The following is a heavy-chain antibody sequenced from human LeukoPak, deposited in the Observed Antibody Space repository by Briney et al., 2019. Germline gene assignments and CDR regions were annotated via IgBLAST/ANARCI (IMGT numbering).Heavy chain of an antibody. CDR1: GFTFSSYA. J-gene: IGHJ4*02. CDR3: AKVRYYDFWSGYHFDY. V-gene: IGHV3-23*01. Sequence: AGGSLRLSCAASGFTFSSYAMSWVRQAPGKGLEWVSAISGSGGSTYYADSVKGRFTISRDNSKNTLYLQMNSLRAEGTAVYYCAKVRYYDFWSGYHFDYWGQGTLVTVSS. D-gene: IGHD3-3*01. CDR2: ISGSGGST.